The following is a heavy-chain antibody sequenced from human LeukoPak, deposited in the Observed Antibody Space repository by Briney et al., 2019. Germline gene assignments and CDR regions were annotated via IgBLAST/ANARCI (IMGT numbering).Heavy chain of an antibody. J-gene: IGHJ1*01. D-gene: IGHD1-26*01. V-gene: IGHV1-24*01. CDR3: ATGRLVGTIPAEYFHR. CDR2: LDPEDGET. Sequence: ASVKVSCRVSGYTLTELSIHWVRQAPGNGLEWMGGLDPEDGETVYAQKFQGRVTMTEDTSTDTAYMELSSLRSEDTAVYYCATGRLVGTIPAEYFHRWGQGALVTVSS. CDR1: GYTLTELS.